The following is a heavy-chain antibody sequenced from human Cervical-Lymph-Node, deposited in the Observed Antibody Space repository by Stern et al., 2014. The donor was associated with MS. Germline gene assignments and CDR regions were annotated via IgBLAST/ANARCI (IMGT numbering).Heavy chain of an antibody. CDR1: GYTLTELS. CDR2: FDPEDGET. V-gene: IGHV1-24*01. Sequence: VQLVQSGAEVKKPGASVKVSCKVSGYTLTELSMHWVRQAPGKGLEGMGGFDPEDGETIYAQKFQGRVTMTEDTSTDTAYMQLSSLRSEDTAVYYCATDRDDFRRGYSAPSKGYGLDVWGQGTTVTVTS. J-gene: IGHJ6*02. CDR3: ATDRDDFRRGYSAPSKGYGLDV. D-gene: IGHD3-3*01.